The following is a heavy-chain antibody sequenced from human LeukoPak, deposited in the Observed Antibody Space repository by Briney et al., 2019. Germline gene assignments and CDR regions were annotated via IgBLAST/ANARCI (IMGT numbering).Heavy chain of an antibody. Sequence: SETLSLTCTVSGGSISNYYWSWLRQPPGKGLEWIGHIYSTGSTTYSPSLKNRVIMSVDTSKNQFSLKVTSVTAADTAVYYGARHRPEGACPLDSWGQGALVTVSS. D-gene: IGHD3-16*01. CDR2: IYSTGST. V-gene: IGHV4-59*08. CDR3: ARHRPEGACPLDS. J-gene: IGHJ4*02. CDR1: GGSISNYY.